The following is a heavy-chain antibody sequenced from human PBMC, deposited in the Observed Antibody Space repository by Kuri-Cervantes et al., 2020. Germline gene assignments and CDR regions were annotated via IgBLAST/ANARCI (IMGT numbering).Heavy chain of an antibody. V-gene: IGHV1-69*06. CDR1: GGTFSSYA. CDR3: ARGYSYGWSYYYMDV. CDR2: IIPIFGTA. J-gene: IGHJ6*03. Sequence: SVKVSCKASGGTFSSYAISWVRQAPGQGLEWMGGIIPIFGTANYAQKFQGRVTITADKSTSTAYMELSSLRYEDTAVYYCARGYSYGWSYYYMDVWGKGTTVTVSS. D-gene: IGHD5-18*01.